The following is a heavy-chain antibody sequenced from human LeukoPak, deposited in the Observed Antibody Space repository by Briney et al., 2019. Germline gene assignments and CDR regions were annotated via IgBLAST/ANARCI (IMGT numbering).Heavy chain of an antibody. Sequence: SETLSLTCAVYGGSFSGYYWSWIRQPPGKGLEWIGEINHSGSTNYNPSLKSRVTISVDTSKNQFSLKLSSVTAADTAVYYCARGSAYGSGSYNTSGYYFDYWGQGTLVTVSS. CDR1: GGSFSGYY. V-gene: IGHV4-34*01. D-gene: IGHD3-10*01. CDR3: ARGSAYGSGSYNTSGYYFDY. J-gene: IGHJ4*02. CDR2: INHSGST.